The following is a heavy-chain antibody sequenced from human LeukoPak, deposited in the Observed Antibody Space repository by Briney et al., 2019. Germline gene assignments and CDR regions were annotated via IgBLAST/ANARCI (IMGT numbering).Heavy chain of an antibody. CDR2: IYSGGST. CDR3: TKGGDSHGNPSS. J-gene: IGHJ5*02. Sequence: GGSLRLSCAASGFTVSSNYMSWVRQAPGKGLEWVSVIYSGGSTYYADSVKGRFTVSRDNSKKTVSLQMNSLRVEDTAIYYCTKGGDSHGNPSSWGQGTLVIVSS. CDR1: GFTVSSNY. V-gene: IGHV3-53*01. D-gene: IGHD2-21*01.